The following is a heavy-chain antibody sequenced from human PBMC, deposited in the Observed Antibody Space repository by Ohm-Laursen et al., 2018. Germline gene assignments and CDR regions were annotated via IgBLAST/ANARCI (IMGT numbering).Heavy chain of an antibody. CDR2: INHSGST. V-gene: IGHV4-34*01. CDR1: GGSFSGYY. J-gene: IGHJ3*02. Sequence: SDTLSLTCAVYGGSFSGYYWSWIRQPPGKGLEWIGEINHSGSTNYNPSLKSRVTISVDTSKNQFSLKLSSVTAADTAVYYCARDLMYGAFDIWGEGTMVTVSS. D-gene: IGHD3-10*02. CDR3: ARDLMYGAFDI.